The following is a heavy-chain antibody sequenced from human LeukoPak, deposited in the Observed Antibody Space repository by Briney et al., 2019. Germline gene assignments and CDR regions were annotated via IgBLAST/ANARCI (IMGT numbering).Heavy chain of an antibody. CDR3: ARVRYGDCFDY. CDR1: GGSISSHY. J-gene: IGHJ4*02. CDR2: IYYSGST. D-gene: IGHD4-17*01. V-gene: IGHV4-59*11. Sequence: PSETLSLTCTASGGSISSHYWSWIRQPPGKGLEWIGYIYYSGSTNYNPSLKSRVTISVDTSKNQFSLKLSSVTAADTAVYYCARVRYGDCFDYWGQGTLVTVSS.